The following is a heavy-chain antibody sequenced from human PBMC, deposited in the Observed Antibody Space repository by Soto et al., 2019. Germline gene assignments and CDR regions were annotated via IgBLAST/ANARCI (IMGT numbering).Heavy chain of an antibody. CDR1: GFTFSSYS. Sequence: GGSLRLSCAASGFTFSSYSMNWVRQAPGKGLEWVSSISSSSSYIYYADSVKGRFTISRDNAKNSLYLQMNSLRAEDTAVYYCARSATAYDYVWGSYRYMIRGAFDIWGQGTMVTVSS. D-gene: IGHD3-16*02. V-gene: IGHV3-21*01. CDR2: ISSSSSYI. J-gene: IGHJ3*02. CDR3: ARSATAYDYVWGSYRYMIRGAFDI.